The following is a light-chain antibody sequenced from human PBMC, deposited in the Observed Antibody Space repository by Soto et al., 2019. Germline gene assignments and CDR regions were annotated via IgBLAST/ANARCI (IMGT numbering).Light chain of an antibody. Sequence: ETLLTQSPGTLSLSPGERATLSCRASQSVSDNLLAWYQQKPGQAPRLLIYGASSRATGIPDRFSGSGSGTDFTLTISRLEPEDFAVYYCHHYCGSPRDFGQGTKLEIK. V-gene: IGKV3-20*01. CDR1: QSVSDNL. CDR2: GAS. CDR3: HHYCGSPRD. J-gene: IGKJ2*01.